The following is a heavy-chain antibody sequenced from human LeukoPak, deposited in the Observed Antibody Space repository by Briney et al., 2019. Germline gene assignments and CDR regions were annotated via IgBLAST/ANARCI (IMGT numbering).Heavy chain of an antibody. J-gene: IGHJ4*02. D-gene: IGHD3-10*01. CDR2: INRGGDT. Sequence: SETLSLTCAVYGGSFSGYYWGWIRQPRGNGLEWIGEINRGGDTNYNPSLKSRVTISVDTSKNQFSLKLTSVTAADTAVYYCAKGDGSGSYYNSYWGQGTLVTVSP. CDR3: AKGDGSGSYYNSY. CDR1: GGSFSGYY. V-gene: IGHV4-34*01.